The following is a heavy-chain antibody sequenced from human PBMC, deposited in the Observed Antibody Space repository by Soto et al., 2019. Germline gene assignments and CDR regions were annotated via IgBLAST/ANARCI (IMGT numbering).Heavy chain of an antibody. V-gene: IGHV4-31*03. CDR2: IHYSGST. CDR1: GGSVNIGTYY. J-gene: IGHJ5*02. D-gene: IGHD3-10*01. CDR3: ARVGRVWFGELLFGSWFDP. Sequence: SETLSLTCTVPGGSVNIGTYYWSWIRQPPGKGLEWIGFIHYSGSTYYNPSLKSRVTTSVDTSKNQFSLKLSSVTAADTAVYYCARVGRVWFGELLFGSWFDPWGQGTLVTVSS.